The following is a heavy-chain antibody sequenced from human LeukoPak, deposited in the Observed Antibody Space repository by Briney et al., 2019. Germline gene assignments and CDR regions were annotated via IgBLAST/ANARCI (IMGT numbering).Heavy chain of an antibody. Sequence: PSETLSLTCTVSGGSIISSNWWSWVRQPPGKGLKSIGEIYHDGTTNYNPSLKSRVTISVDKSKNQFSLKLSSVTAADTAVYYCASFYCSGGSCYQYYYYYYMDVWGKGTTVTISS. CDR3: ASFYCSGGSCYQYYYYYYMDV. CDR1: GGSIISSNW. J-gene: IGHJ6*03. CDR2: IYHDGTT. V-gene: IGHV4-4*02. D-gene: IGHD2-15*01.